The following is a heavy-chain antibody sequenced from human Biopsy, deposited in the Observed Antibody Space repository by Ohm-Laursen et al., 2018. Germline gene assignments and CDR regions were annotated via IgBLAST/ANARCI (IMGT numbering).Heavy chain of an antibody. CDR1: GFNFSIYG. V-gene: IGHV3-30*18. CDR3: ANSIVPIYYDVTGEGAFDV. J-gene: IGHJ3*01. Sequence: SLRLSCAATGFNFSIYGMHWVRQAPGKGLEWVAVTSYDGNKKYFADSVKGRFTISRDNSKSTLYLQMNSLRAEDTAVYYCANSIVPIYYDVTGEGAFDVWGQGTMVTVSS. D-gene: IGHD3-16*01. CDR2: TSYDGNKK.